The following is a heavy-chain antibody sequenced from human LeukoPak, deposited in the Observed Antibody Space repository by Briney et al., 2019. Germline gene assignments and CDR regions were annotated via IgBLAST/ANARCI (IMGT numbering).Heavy chain of an antibody. CDR3: ARAPYYYDSSGYYSGYYFDY. J-gene: IGHJ4*02. D-gene: IGHD3-22*01. CDR2: IIPILGIA. V-gene: IGHV1-69*04. Sequence: ASVKVSFKASGYTFTGYYMHWVRQAPGQGLEWMGRIIPILGIANYAQKFQGRVTITADKSTSTAYMELSSLRSEDTAVYYCARAPYYYDSSGYYSGYYFDYWGQGTLVTVSS. CDR1: GYTFTGYY.